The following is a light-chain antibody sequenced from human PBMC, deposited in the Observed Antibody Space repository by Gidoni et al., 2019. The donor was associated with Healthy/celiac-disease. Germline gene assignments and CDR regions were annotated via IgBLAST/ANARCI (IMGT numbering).Light chain of an antibody. Sequence: DIRMTQSPSTLSASVGDRVTITCRASQSVSNWLAWYQQRPGKAPKVLISRASTLKSGVPSRFSGSGYGTDFTLTISSRQPDDFATYYCHQQDSFSPWSFVQXAEVEMK. CDR1: QSVSNW. V-gene: IGKV1-5*01. J-gene: IGKJ1*01. CDR3: HQQDSFSPWS. CDR2: RAS.